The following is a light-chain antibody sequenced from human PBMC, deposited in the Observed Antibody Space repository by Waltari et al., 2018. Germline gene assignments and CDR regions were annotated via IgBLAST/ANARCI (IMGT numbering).Light chain of an antibody. CDR2: QNV. Sequence: QSLLTQPPSASGTPGERVTLSCSGSNSNIGSGFGYWYHKVPGTAPKTLISQNVERPSGVPDRFSGSKSGASASLAISGLRPEDEGDYYCAAWDYSLNGVVFGGGTRLTVL. CDR3: AAWDYSLNGVV. CDR1: NSNIGSGF. V-gene: IGLV1-47*01. J-gene: IGLJ3*02.